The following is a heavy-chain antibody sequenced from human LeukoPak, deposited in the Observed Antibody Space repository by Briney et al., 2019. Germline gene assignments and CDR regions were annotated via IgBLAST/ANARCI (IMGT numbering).Heavy chain of an antibody. J-gene: IGHJ5*02. V-gene: IGHV4-30-4*01. CDR1: GGSISSGDYY. D-gene: IGHD6-6*01. CDR3: ARAPYSSSLFGWFDP. Sequence: SQTLSLTCTVSGGSISSGDYYWSRIRQPPGKGLEWIGYIYYSGSTYYNPSLKSRVTISVDTSKNQFSLKLSSVTAADTAVYYCARAPYSSSLFGWFDPWGQGTLVTVSS. CDR2: IYYSGST.